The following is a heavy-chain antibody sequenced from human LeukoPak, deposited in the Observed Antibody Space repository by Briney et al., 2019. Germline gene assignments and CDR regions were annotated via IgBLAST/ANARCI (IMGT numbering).Heavy chain of an antibody. CDR2: IIPIFGTA. J-gene: IGHJ4*02. V-gene: IGHV1-69*13. D-gene: IGHD6-13*01. Sequence: ASVKVSCKASGGTFSSYAISWVRQAPGQGLEWMGGIIPIFGTANYAQKFQGRVTITADESTSTAYMELSSLRSEDTAVYYCAREDRYSSSWYLTGYYFDYWGQGTLVTVSS. CDR1: GGTFSSYA. CDR3: AREDRYSSSWYLTGYYFDY.